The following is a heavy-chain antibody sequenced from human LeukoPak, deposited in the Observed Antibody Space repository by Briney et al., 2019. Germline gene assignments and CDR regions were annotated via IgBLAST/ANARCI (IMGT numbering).Heavy chain of an antibody. D-gene: IGHD5-12*01. CDR3: ARLSYGGYPPYYGMDV. V-gene: IGHV4-59*08. CDR2: IYYSGST. CDR1: GGSISSYY. Sequence: SETLSLTCTVSGGSISSYYWSWIRQPPGKGLEWIGYIYYSGSTNYNPSLKSRVTISVDTSKNQFSLKLSSVTAADTAVYYCARLSYGGYPPYYGMDVWGQRTTVTASS. J-gene: IGHJ6*02.